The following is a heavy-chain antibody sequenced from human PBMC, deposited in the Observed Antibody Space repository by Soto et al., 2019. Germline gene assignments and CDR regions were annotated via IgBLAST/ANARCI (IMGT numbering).Heavy chain of an antibody. Sequence: GASVKVSCKASGYTFTSYDINWVRQATGQGLGWMGWMNPNSGNTGYAQKFQGRVTMTRNTSISTAYMELSSLRSEDTAVYYCAIPLSKGYFDWLSTYYYMDVWGKGATVTVSS. CDR1: GYTFTSYD. J-gene: IGHJ6*03. CDR3: AIPLSKGYFDWLSTYYYMDV. V-gene: IGHV1-8*01. CDR2: MNPNSGNT. D-gene: IGHD3-9*01.